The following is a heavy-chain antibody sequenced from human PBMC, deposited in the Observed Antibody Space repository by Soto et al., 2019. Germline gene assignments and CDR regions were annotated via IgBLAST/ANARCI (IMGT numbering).Heavy chain of an antibody. D-gene: IGHD6-13*01. CDR1: GFTFSIYA. J-gene: IGHJ4*02. V-gene: IGHV3-23*01. CDR3: AKATRGGAATLIRDY. Sequence: GGSLRLSCAAAGFTFSIYAMSWVRQAPGKGLEWVSAISGSGGSTYYADSVKGRFTISRDNSKNMLYLQMNSLRADDTAVYYCAKATRGGAATLIRDYWGQGTLVTVSS. CDR2: ISGSGGST.